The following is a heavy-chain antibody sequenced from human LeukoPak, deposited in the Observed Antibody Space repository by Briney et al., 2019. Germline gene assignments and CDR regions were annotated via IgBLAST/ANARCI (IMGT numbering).Heavy chain of an antibody. Sequence: GGSLRLSCAASGFTVSSDYMSWGRQAPGKGLEWVSVIYSGGSTYYADSVKGRFTISRDNSKNTLYLQMNSLRAEDTAVYYCARDRTYYYDSSGPAPSGMDVWGQGTTVTVSS. CDR2: IYSGGST. CDR3: ARDRTYYYDSSGPAPSGMDV. D-gene: IGHD3-22*01. V-gene: IGHV3-66*01. J-gene: IGHJ6*02. CDR1: GFTVSSDY.